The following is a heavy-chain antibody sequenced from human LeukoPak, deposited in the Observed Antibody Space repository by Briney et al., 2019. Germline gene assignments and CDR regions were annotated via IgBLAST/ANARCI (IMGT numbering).Heavy chain of an antibody. Sequence: GRSLRLSCAASGFTFSTYGMHWVRQAPGKGLEWVAVIWSDGTNRFYADSVKGRFTFSRDNSKNTLSLQMNSLRAEDTAVYYCVKERGPFDAFDIWGHETMVTVSS. CDR3: VKERGPFDAFDI. J-gene: IGHJ3*02. CDR1: GFTFSTYG. V-gene: IGHV3-33*06. CDR2: IWSDGTNR.